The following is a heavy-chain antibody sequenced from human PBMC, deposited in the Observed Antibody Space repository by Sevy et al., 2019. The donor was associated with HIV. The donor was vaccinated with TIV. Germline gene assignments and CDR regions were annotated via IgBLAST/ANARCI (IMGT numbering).Heavy chain of an antibody. D-gene: IGHD3-16*01. Sequence: SETLSLTCTVFGGSISSNNYYWGWIRQPPGKGLEWIANILYSGSTYYNPSLKSRVSISVDRSNNQLSLKLSSVTAADTAVYYCVRPELGMGGGACFDPWGQGTPVTVSS. CDR1: GGSISSNNYY. CDR2: ILYSGST. J-gene: IGHJ5*02. V-gene: IGHV4-39*01. CDR3: VRPELGMGGGACFDP.